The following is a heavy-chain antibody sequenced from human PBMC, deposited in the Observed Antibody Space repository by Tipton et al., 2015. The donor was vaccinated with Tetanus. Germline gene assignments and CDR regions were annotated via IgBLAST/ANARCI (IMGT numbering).Heavy chain of an antibody. CDR3: ARDKAHNYGSGSYYNVPTY. J-gene: IGHJ4*02. CDR1: GFTFSSYG. V-gene: IGHV3-33*01. D-gene: IGHD3-10*01. CDR2: IWYDGSNK. Sequence: SLRLSCAASGFTFSSYGMHWVRQAPGKGLEWVAVIWYDGSNKYYADSVKGRFTISRDNSKNTLYLQMNSLRAEDTAVYYCARDKAHNYGSGSYYNVPTYWGQGTLVTVSS.